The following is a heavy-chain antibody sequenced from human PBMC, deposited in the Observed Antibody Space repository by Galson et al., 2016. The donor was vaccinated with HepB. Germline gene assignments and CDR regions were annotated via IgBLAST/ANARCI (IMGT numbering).Heavy chain of an antibody. D-gene: IGHD1-26*01. CDR3: VRGPGMVGATGFDY. V-gene: IGHV3-21*05. Sequence: SLRLSCAGSEFTFSNYAMNWVRQAPGKGLEWVSYISSSGSDIYYTESVRGRFTISRDNVDNSLYLQMNSLKTEDTAVYYCVRGPGMVGATGFDYWGQGTLVTVSS. J-gene: IGHJ4*02. CDR2: ISSSGSDI. CDR1: EFTFSNYA.